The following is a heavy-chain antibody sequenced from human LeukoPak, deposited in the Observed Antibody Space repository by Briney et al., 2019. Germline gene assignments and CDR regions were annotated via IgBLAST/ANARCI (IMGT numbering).Heavy chain of an antibody. Sequence: ASVKVSCKASGYTFTSYDINWVRQATGQGLEWMGWMNPNSGNTGYAQKFQGRVTITRNTSISTAYMELSSLRSEDTAVYYCARGRSVRPLRQQRKLYYFDYWGQGTLVTVSS. CDR1: GYTFTSYD. D-gene: IGHD2-15*01. J-gene: IGHJ4*02. V-gene: IGHV1-8*03. CDR3: ARGRSVRPLRQQRKLYYFDY. CDR2: MNPNSGNT.